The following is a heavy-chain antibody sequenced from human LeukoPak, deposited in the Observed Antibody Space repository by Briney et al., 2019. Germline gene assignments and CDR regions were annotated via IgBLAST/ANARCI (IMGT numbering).Heavy chain of an antibody. D-gene: IGHD6-13*01. CDR3: ASFRXLFPYSXXXPGVY. J-gene: IGHJ4*02. V-gene: IGHV4-34*01. CDR1: GGSFSGYY. Sequence: SETLSLTCAVYGGSFSGYYWSWIRQPPGKGLEWIGEINHSGSTNYNPSLKSRVTISVDTSKNQFSLKLSSVTAADTAVYYCASFRXLFPYSXXXPGVYWGQGTLVTVSS. CDR2: INHSGST.